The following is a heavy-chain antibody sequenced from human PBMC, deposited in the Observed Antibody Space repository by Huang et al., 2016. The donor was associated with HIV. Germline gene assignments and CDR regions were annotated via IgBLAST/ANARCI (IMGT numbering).Heavy chain of an antibody. Sequence: EVQLMESGGGLVQPGGSLRLSCAASGFTFSTYNMNCGRQAPGKGMEWVSYITSSSVAIKHADSVKGRFTISRDKAKNSLYLKMNSMRAEDTAVYYCARFGSYYYGSGSYLDAFDIWGQGTMVTVSS. D-gene: IGHD3-10*01. J-gene: IGHJ3*02. CDR3: ARFGSYYYGSGSYLDAFDI. CDR2: ITSSSVAI. CDR1: GFTFSTYN. V-gene: IGHV3-48*01.